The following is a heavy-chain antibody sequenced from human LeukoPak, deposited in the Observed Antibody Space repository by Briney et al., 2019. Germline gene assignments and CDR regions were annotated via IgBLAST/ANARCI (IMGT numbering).Heavy chain of an antibody. CDR1: GGSISSYY. V-gene: IGHV4-59*01. D-gene: IGHD1-26*01. J-gene: IGHJ4*02. Sequence: SETLSLTCTVSGGSISSYYWSWIRQPPGKGLEWIGYIYYSGSTNYNPSLKSRVTISVDTSKNQFSLKLSSVTAADTAVYYCARDRRVGATPYYFDYWRQGTLVTVSS. CDR2: IYYSGST. CDR3: ARDRRVGATPYYFDY.